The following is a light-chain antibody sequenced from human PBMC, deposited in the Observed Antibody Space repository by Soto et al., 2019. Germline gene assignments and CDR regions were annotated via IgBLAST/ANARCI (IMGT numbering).Light chain of an antibody. J-gene: IGLJ1*01. CDR2: TNS. CDR3: ATWDYNVYG. V-gene: IGLV1-44*01. CDR1: SPNVGTNP. Sequence: QSVLTQPPSASGTPGQTVTISCSISSPNVGTNPVSWYQQLPGTAPKLLIYTNSQRPLGVPVRFSGSKSGTSASLAISGLQSEDGGDYFCATWDYNVYGFRTGTKLTVL.